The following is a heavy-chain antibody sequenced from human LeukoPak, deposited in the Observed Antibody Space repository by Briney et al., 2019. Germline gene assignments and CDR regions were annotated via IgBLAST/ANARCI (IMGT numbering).Heavy chain of an antibody. Sequence: SVKVSCKASGGTFSSYAISWVRQAPGQGLEWMGRIIPIFGTANYAQKFQGRVTITADKSTSTAYMELSSLRSEDTAVYYCARARWQLVPYFDSWGQGTLVTVSS. CDR1: GGTFSSYA. V-gene: IGHV1-69*06. CDR2: IIPIFGTA. D-gene: IGHD6-6*01. CDR3: ARARWQLVPYFDS. J-gene: IGHJ4*02.